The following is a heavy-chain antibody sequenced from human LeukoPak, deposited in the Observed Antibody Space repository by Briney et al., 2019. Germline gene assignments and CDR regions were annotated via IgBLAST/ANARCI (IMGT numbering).Heavy chain of an antibody. CDR1: GGSPSSFS. D-gene: IGHD3-22*01. V-gene: IGHV4-4*07. CDR2: IYNSGRT. Sequence: RLSPTCTLSGGSPSSFSCSWVRQPAGRGVGWIGCIYNSGRTNYNTSLKSRVTISVHTSKNQFSTKLSSVTAADTAVYYCATERQEWVYDSSGYYYADWFDPWGQGTLVTVSS. CDR3: ATERQEWVYDSSGYYYADWFDP. J-gene: IGHJ5*02.